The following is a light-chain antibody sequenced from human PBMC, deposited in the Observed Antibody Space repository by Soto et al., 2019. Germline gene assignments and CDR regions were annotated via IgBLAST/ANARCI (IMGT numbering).Light chain of an antibody. Sequence: EIVMTQSPATLSVSPGERATLSCRASQSVSSNLAWYQLKPGQAPRLLISGASTRATGIPARFSGSGSGTEFTLTISSLQSEDFAVYYCQQYNDWTPTFGQGTKVEIK. CDR1: QSVSSN. J-gene: IGKJ1*01. V-gene: IGKV3-15*01. CDR3: QQYNDWTPT. CDR2: GAS.